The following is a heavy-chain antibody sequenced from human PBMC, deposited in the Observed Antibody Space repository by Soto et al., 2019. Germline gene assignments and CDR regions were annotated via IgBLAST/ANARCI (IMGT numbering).Heavy chain of an antibody. CDR3: AREGRDDFWSNYYFDY. J-gene: IGHJ4*02. D-gene: IGHD3-3*01. CDR2: IWYDGSNK. V-gene: IGHV3-33*01. Sequence: QVQLVESGGGVVQPGRSLRLSCAASGFTFSSYGMHWVRQAPGKGLEWVAVIWYDGSNKYYADSVKGRFTISRDNSKNTLYLQMNSLRAEDTAVYYGAREGRDDFWSNYYFDYWGQGTLVTVSS. CDR1: GFTFSSYG.